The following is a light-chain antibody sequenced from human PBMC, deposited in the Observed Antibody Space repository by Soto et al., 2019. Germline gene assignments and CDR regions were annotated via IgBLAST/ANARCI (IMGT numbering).Light chain of an antibody. J-gene: IGKJ4*01. CDR2: DSY. Sequence: EVVLTQSPDTLSLSAGERATLSCRTSHSVDIYVAWYQQKPGQAPRLLIYDSYNRVTGIPTRFSGSGSGTDFTLTISSLEPEDSALYYCQQRKDWPPLTFGGGTKVEIK. V-gene: IGKV3-11*01. CDR1: HSVDIY. CDR3: QQRKDWPPLT.